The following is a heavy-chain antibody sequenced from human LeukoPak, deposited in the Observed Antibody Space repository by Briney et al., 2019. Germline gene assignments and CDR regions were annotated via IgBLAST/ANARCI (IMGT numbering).Heavy chain of an antibody. J-gene: IGHJ4*03. CDR2: INWNGDST. Sequence: PGGSLRLSCAASGFTFDDYGMSWVRQAPGKGLEWVSGINWNGDSTGYADSVKGRFTISRDNARNSLYLQMNSLRAEDTALYYCAREAGYSYNFYFVYRGQGTTVTVSS. V-gene: IGHV3-20*04. CDR3: AREAGYSYNFYFVY. D-gene: IGHD5-18*01. CDR1: GFTFDDYG.